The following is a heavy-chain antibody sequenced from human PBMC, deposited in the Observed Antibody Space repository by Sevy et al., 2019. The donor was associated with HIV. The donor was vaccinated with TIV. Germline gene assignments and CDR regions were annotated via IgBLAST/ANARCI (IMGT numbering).Heavy chain of an antibody. CDR2: IRYDGHTR. D-gene: IGHD2-15*01. Sequence: GGSLRLSCAASGFNTIHYAMHWVRQAPGKGLQWVTFIRYDGHTRYYADFVSGRFTISRDTSKNTLYLQMNSLSTEDTAIYYCAKDQCCGASCSGYVFENWGQGTLVTVSS. V-gene: IGHV3-30*02. J-gene: IGHJ4*03. CDR1: GFNTIHYA. CDR3: AKDQCCGASCSGYVFEN.